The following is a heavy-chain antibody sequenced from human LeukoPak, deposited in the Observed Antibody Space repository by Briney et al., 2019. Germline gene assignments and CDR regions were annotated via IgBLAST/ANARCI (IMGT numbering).Heavy chain of an antibody. D-gene: IGHD1-26*01. CDR1: GGSISSGGYY. V-gene: IGHV4-30-2*01. J-gene: IGHJ4*02. CDR3: ARFLGASGSYSKPFDY. Sequence: SETLSLTCTVSGGSISSGGYYWSWIRQPPGKGLEWIGYIYHSGSTYYNPSLKSRVTISVDRSKNQFSLKLSSVTAADTAVYYCARFLGASGSYSKPFDYWGQGTLVTVSS. CDR2: IYHSGST.